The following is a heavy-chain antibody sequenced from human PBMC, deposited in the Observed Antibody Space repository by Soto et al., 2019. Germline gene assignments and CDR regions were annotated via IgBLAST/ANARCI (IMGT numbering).Heavy chain of an antibody. D-gene: IGHD2-15*01. CDR2: IIPIFGTA. CDR1: GGTFSSYA. V-gene: IGHV1-69*12. J-gene: IGHJ4*02. Sequence: QVQLVQSGAEVKKPGSSVKVSCKASGGTFSSYAISWVRQAPGEGLDWMGGIIPIFGTANYAQKAQCRVTITADESMSTAYMELRSLRSEDTAVYYCARESRYCSGGSCYFLPGIDYWGQGTLVTVSS. CDR3: ARESRYCSGGSCYFLPGIDY.